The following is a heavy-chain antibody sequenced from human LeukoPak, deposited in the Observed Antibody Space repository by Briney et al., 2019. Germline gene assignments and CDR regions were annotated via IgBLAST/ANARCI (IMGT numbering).Heavy chain of an antibody. CDR3: AKLVRTYFDY. D-gene: IGHD6-13*01. V-gene: IGHV3-66*01. J-gene: IGHJ4*02. CDR1: GFTVSSNY. Sequence: HPGGSLRLSCVASGFTVSSNYMRWVRQAPGKGLEWVSVIYSGGSTYYADSVKGRFTISRDNSKNTLYLQMNSLRAEDTAVYYCAKLVRTYFDYWGQGTLVTVSS. CDR2: IYSGGST.